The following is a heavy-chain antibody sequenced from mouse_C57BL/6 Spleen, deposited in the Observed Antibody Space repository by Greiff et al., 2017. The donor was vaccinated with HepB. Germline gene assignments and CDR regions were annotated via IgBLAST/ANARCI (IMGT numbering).Heavy chain of an antibody. J-gene: IGHJ3*01. CDR2: IWSGGST. V-gene: IGHV2-2*01. CDR1: GFSLSSYG. CDR3: ARENFAY. Sequence: QVQLQQSGPGLVQPSQSLSITCTVSGFSLSSYGVHWVRQSPGKGLEWLGLIWSGGSTDYNAAFISRLSISKYNSTSQVFFKMNILQGDDTAIYYCARENFAYWGQGTLVTVSA.